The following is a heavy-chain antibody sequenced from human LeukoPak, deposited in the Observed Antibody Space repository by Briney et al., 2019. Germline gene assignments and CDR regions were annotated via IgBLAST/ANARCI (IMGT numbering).Heavy chain of an antibody. V-gene: IGHV4-34*01. D-gene: IGHD3-3*01. CDR2: INHSGST. CDR3: ARLRFLEWLLYSRGGNFDY. CDR1: GGSFSGYY. Sequence: SETLSLTCAVYGGSFSGYYWSWIRQPPGKGLEWIGEINHSGSTNYNPSLKSRVTISVDTSKNQFSRKLSSVTAADTAVYYCARLRFLEWLLYSRGGNFDYWGQGTLVTVSS. J-gene: IGHJ4*02.